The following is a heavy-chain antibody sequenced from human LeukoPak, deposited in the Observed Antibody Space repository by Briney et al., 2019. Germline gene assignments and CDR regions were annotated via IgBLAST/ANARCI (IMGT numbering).Heavy chain of an antibody. CDR3: ARDEAVAGTPYGMDV. CDR2: ISAYNGNT. V-gene: IGHV1-18*01. D-gene: IGHD6-19*01. CDR1: GYTFTSYG. Sequence: GASVKVSCKASGYTFTSYGISWVRQAPGQGLEWMGWISAYNGNTNYAQKLQGRVTMTTDTSTSTAYMELRSLRSDDTAVYYCARDEAVAGTPYGMDVWGQGTTVTVSS. J-gene: IGHJ6*02.